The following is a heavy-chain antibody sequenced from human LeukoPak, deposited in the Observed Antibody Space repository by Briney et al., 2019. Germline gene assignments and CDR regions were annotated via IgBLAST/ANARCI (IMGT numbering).Heavy chain of an antibody. Sequence: GRSLRLSCAASGFTFSSYAMHWVRQAPGKGLEWVAVIWDDGSNKYYADSVRGRFTISRDNSKNTLYLQVNSLRVEDTAIYYCARDANFGYDAFDIWGQGTMVIVSS. CDR3: ARDANFGYDAFDI. J-gene: IGHJ3*02. CDR1: GFTFSSYA. V-gene: IGHV3-33*08. CDR2: IWDDGSNK. D-gene: IGHD3-10*01.